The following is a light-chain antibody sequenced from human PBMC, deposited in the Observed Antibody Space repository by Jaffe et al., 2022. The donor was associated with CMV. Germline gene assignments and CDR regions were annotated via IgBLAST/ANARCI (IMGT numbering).Light chain of an antibody. CDR2: YDS. CDR3: QVWVREWV. J-gene: IGLJ3*02. Sequence: SYVLTQPPSVSVAPGKTARITCGGNNIGSKSVHWYQQKPGQAPVLVIYYDSDRPSGIPERFSGSNSGNTATLTISRVEAGDEADYYCQVWVREWVFGGGTKLTVL. CDR1: NIGSKS. V-gene: IGLV3-21*01.